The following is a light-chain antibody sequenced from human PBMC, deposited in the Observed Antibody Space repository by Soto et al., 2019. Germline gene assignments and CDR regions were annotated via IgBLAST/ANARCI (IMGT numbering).Light chain of an antibody. CDR3: CSFAGSYSYV. CDR2: DVT. J-gene: IGLJ1*01. CDR1: SSDVGRYDY. Sequence: QSALTQPRSVSGSPGQSVTISCTGTSSDVGRYDYVSWYQQYPGEAPKLIIYDVTERPSGVPDRFSGSKSGNTASLTISRLRAEDEAAYSCCSFAGSYSYVFGSGTKVTVL. V-gene: IGLV2-11*01.